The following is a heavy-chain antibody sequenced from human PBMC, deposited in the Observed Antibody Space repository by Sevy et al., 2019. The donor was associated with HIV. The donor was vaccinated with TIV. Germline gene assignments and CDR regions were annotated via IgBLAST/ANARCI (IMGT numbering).Heavy chain of an antibody. D-gene: IGHD3-10*01. CDR1: GFTFKDYY. V-gene: IGHV3-11*01. J-gene: IGHJ2*01. Sequence: EGSLRLSCAASGFTFKDYYMNWILQAPGKELEWVSYISDGGTTIYYADSVKGRFTISRDNAKNSMYLQMNSLRAEDTAVYYCVSEGDLRYFDFWGRGTLVTVSS. CDR3: VSEGDLRYFDF. CDR2: ISDGGTTI.